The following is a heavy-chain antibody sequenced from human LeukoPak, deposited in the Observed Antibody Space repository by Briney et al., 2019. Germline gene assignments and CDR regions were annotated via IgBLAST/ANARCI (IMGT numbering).Heavy chain of an antibody. CDR3: ARDPSSGWYYFDY. CDR2: IYSGGST. Sequence: GGSLRLSCAASGSTVSSNYMSWVRQAPGKGLEWVSVIYSGGSTYYADSVKGRFTISRDNSKNTLYLQMNSLRAEDTAVYYCARDPSSGWYYFDYWGQGTLVTVSS. J-gene: IGHJ4*02. V-gene: IGHV3-66*01. CDR1: GSTVSSNY. D-gene: IGHD6-19*01.